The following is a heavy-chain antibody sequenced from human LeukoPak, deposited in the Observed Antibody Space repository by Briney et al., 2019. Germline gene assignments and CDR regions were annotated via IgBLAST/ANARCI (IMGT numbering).Heavy chain of an antibody. D-gene: IGHD6-6*01. Sequence: SETLSLTCTVSGGSISSSSYYWGWIRQPPGRGLEWIGSIYYSGSTYYNPSLKSRVTISVDTSKNQFSLKLSSVTAADTAVYYCARLAVAARCFDYWGQGALVTVSS. V-gene: IGHV4-39*01. J-gene: IGHJ4*02. CDR2: IYYSGST. CDR1: GGSISSSSYY. CDR3: ARLAVAARCFDY.